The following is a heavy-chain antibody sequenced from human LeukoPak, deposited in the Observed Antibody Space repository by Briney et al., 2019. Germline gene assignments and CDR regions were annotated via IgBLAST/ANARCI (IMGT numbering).Heavy chain of an antibody. D-gene: IGHD5-18*01. V-gene: IGHV3-23*01. J-gene: IGHJ4*02. CDR1: GFTFSSYA. CDR2: ISGNGGDT. Sequence: GGSLRLSCAASGFTFSSYAMSWVRQAPGKGLEWVSTISGNGGDTYYADSVKGRFTISRDNSKNTLYLQMNSLKAEDTAVYYCTDKYSYDYWGQGTLVTVSS. CDR3: TDKYSYDY.